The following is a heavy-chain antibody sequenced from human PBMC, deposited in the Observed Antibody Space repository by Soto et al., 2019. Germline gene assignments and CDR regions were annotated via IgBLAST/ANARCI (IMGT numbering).Heavy chain of an antibody. Sequence: SETLSLTCTVSGGSISSYYWSWIRQPPGKGLEWIGEINHSGSTNYNPSLKSRVTISVDTSKNQFSLKLSSVTAADTAVYYCAIDATLDYWGQGTLVTVSS. CDR2: INHSGST. V-gene: IGHV4-34*01. J-gene: IGHJ4*02. CDR1: GGSISSYY. CDR3: AIDATLDY.